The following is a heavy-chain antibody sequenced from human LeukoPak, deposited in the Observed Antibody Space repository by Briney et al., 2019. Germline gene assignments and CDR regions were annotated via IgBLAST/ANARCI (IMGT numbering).Heavy chain of an antibody. CDR1: GGSISSYY. Sequence: PSETLSLTCTVSGGSISSYYWSWIRQPPGKGLEWIGYIYYSGSTNYNPSLKRRVTISVDTSKNQFALKLSSATAADTAVYYCAREWQSLVGGHNWFDPWGQGTLVTVSS. CDR2: IYYSGST. CDR3: AREWQSLVGGHNWFDP. J-gene: IGHJ5*02. D-gene: IGHD6-19*01. V-gene: IGHV4-59*01.